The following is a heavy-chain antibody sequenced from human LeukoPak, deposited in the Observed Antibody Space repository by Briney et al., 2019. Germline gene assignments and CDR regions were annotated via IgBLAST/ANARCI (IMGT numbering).Heavy chain of an antibody. V-gene: IGHV3-23*01. Sequence: PGGSLRLSCAASGFTFSSYAMSWVRQAPGKGLEWVSAISGSGGSTYYADSVKGRFTISRDNSKNSLYLQMNSLRAEDTAVYYCARTRGYSSGVFDYWGQGTLVTVSS. J-gene: IGHJ4*02. CDR1: GFTFSSYA. D-gene: IGHD6-19*01. CDR3: ARTRGYSSGVFDY. CDR2: ISGSGGST.